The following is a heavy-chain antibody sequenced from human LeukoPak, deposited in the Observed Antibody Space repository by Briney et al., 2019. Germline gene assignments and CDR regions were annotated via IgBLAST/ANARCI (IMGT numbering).Heavy chain of an antibody. Sequence: GGSLRLSCAASGFTFSTHGMHWVRQAPGKGLEWVAFIRYDGINKYYADSVKGRFTISRDNSRDRLYLETNSLRAGDTAVYYCAKESLRNTVTTRSEADYWGQGTLVTVSS. CDR1: GFTFSTHG. V-gene: IGHV3-30*02. J-gene: IGHJ4*02. CDR3: AKESLRNTVTTRSEADY. CDR2: IRYDGINK. D-gene: IGHD4-17*01.